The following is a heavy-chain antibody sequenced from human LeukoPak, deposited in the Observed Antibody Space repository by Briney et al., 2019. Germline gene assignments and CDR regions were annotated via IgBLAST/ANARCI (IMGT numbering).Heavy chain of an antibody. CDR1: GGSINSYY. Sequence: SETLSLTCTVSGGSINSYYWTWIRQPPGKGLEWIGYIYYSGSTHYNPSLNSRVTISMNTSKNHFSLKLSSVTAADTAIYYCARTSRHFYGSGSNLTPWPADMDVWGQGTKVTVSS. J-gene: IGHJ6*02. CDR2: IYYSGST. D-gene: IGHD3-10*01. CDR3: ARTSRHFYGSGSNLTPWPADMDV. V-gene: IGHV4-59*01.